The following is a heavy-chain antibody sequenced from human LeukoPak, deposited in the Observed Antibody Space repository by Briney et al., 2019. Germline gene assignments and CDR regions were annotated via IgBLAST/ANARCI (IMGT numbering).Heavy chain of an antibody. J-gene: IGHJ4*02. CDR3: AREAWGTVTDY. CDR2: ISSSSSYT. D-gene: IGHD4-17*01. CDR1: GFTFSDYY. Sequence: GGSLRLSCAASGFTFSDYYMSWIRQAPGKGLEWVSYISSSSSYTNYADSVKGRFTISRDHAKNSLYLQMNSLRAEDTAVYYCAREAWGTVTDYWGLGTLVTVSS. V-gene: IGHV3-11*06.